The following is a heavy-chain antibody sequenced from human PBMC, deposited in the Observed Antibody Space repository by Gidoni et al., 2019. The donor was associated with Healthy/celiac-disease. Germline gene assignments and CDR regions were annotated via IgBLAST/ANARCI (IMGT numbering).Heavy chain of an antibody. CDR3: ASLGRKYYDFWSGYFDNWFDP. CDR2: MNPNSGNT. J-gene: IGHJ5*02. CDR1: GYTFTIYD. D-gene: IGHD3-3*01. Sequence: QVQLVQSGAEVKKPGASVKVSCKASGYTFTIYDINWVRKATGQGLEWMGWMNPNSGNTGYAQKFQGRVTMTRNTSISTAYMELSSLRSEDTAVYYCASLGRKYYDFWSGYFDNWFDPWGQGTLVTVSS. V-gene: IGHV1-8*01.